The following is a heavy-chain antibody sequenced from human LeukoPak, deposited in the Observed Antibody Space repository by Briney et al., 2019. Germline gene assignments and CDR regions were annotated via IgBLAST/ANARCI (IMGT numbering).Heavy chain of an antibody. J-gene: IGHJ4*02. V-gene: IGHV5-10-1*01. CDR1: GYTFTTYW. D-gene: IGHD6-13*01. CDR2: IDPSDSYT. CDR3: ARQGYSSTSFDY. Sequence: GESLKISCKGSGYTFTTYWITWVRQMPGKGLEWMGNIDPSDSYTNYGPSFQGHVTISADRSINAAYLQWSSLKASDTAMYYCARQGYSSTSFDYWGQGSLVTVSS.